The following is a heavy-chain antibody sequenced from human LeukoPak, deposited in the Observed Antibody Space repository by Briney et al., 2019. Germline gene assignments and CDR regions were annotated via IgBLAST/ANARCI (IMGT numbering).Heavy chain of an antibody. V-gene: IGHV3-15*01. Sequence: GGSLRLSCAASGFTFSSYSMNWVRQAPGKGLEWVGRITSKTDGGTTDYAAPVKGRFTISRDDSKNTLYLQMSSLKAEDTAVYYCTTGGVFDLWGQGTMVTVSS. CDR2: ITSKTDGGTT. J-gene: IGHJ3*01. CDR3: TTGGVFDL. CDR1: GFTFSSYS.